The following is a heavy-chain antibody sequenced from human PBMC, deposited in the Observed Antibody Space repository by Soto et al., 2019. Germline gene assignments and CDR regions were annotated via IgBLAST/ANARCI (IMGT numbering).Heavy chain of an antibody. CDR1: GGSFSGYY. D-gene: IGHD1-1*01. V-gene: IGHV4-34*01. Sequence: QVQLQQWGAGLLKPSETLSLTCAVYGGSFSGYYWSWIRPPPGKGLEWIGAINHSGSTSYTPPLTSRVTRSADTSKNRFSRKLSSVTAADTAVYYWAGVSVLRHQRADYWGQGSLVTVSS. J-gene: IGHJ4*02. CDR3: AGVSVLRHQRADY. CDR2: INHSGST.